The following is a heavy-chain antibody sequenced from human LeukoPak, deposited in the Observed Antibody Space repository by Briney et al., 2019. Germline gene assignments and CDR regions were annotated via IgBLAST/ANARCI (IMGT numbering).Heavy chain of an antibody. Sequence: GGSLRLSCAASGFTFSSCEMNWVRQAPGKGLEWVSYISSSGSTIYYADSVKGRFTISRDNAKNSLYLQMNSLRAEDTAVYYCARDYYYGSGRPPLPLDYWGQGTLVTVSS. D-gene: IGHD3-10*01. J-gene: IGHJ4*02. CDR3: ARDYYYGSGRPPLPLDY. CDR2: ISSSGSTI. CDR1: GFTFSSCE. V-gene: IGHV3-48*03.